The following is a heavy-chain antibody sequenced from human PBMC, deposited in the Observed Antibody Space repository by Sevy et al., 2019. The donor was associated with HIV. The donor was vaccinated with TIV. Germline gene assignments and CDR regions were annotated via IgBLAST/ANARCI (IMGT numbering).Heavy chain of an antibody. CDR3: VTGSSGTDFDY. CDR2: ISGSGGST. V-gene: IGHV3-23*01. J-gene: IGHJ4*02. Sequence: RGSLRLSCAASGFTFSSYAMSWVRQAPGKGLEWVSAISGSGGSTYYADSVKGRFTISRDNSKNTLYLQMNSLRAEDTAVYYCVTGSSGTDFDYWGQGTLVTVSS. D-gene: IGHD3-22*01. CDR1: GFTFSSYA.